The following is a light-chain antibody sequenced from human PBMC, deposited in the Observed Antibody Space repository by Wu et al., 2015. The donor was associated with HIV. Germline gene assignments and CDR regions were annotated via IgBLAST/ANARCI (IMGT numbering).Light chain of an antibody. Sequence: EIVMTQSPAALSVSPGERAIFSCKSSQSISSNLAWYQQKPGQPPRLLINGASSRVTGIPARFSGSGSGTDFTLTIDSVQSEDSAVYYCQQYHDWPPYTFGRGTKLEI. V-gene: IGKV3-15*01. CDR1: QSISSN. CDR2: GAS. J-gene: IGKJ2*01. CDR3: QQYHDWPPYT.